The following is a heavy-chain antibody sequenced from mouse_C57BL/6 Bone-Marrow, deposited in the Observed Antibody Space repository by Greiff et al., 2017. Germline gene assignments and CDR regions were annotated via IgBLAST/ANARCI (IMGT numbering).Heavy chain of an antibody. Sequence: QVQLQQSGAELAKPGASVKLSCKASGYTITSYWMHWVKQRPGQGLEWIGYINPSSGYTKYNQKFKDKATLTADKSSSTAYMQLSSLTYADSAVYYCARDYYGYDGSLAMDYWGQVPSVTVSS. J-gene: IGHJ4*01. CDR3: ARDYYGYDGSLAMDY. V-gene: IGHV1-7*01. CDR2: INPSSGYT. D-gene: IGHD2-2*01. CDR1: GYTITSYW.